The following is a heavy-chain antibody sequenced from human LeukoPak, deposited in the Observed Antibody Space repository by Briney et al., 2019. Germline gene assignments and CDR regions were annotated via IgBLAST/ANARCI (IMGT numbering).Heavy chain of an antibody. CDR1: GGSIVSYY. CDR2: IYYTGST. D-gene: IGHD7-27*01. CDR3: ARLNNWGSEYYFDY. J-gene: IGHJ4*02. Sequence: SEALSLTCTVSGGSIVSYYWSWIRQPPGKGLEWVGYIYYTGSTKYNLCLKSRVTISVDTSKNQFSVKLSSVTAADTSMYYCARLNNWGSEYYFDYWGQGTLVTVSS. V-gene: IGHV4-59*08.